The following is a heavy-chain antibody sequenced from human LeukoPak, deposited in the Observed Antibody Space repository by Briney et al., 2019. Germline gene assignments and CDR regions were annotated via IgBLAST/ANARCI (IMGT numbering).Heavy chain of an antibody. CDR3: ARTALSVVTKHSYYYYYMDV. V-gene: IGHV3-48*01. D-gene: IGHD4-23*01. CDR1: EFSVGSNY. Sequence: GGSLRLSCAASEFSVGSNYMTWVRQAPGKGLEWLSHISISGTAIYYADSVKGRFTISRDNAKNSLYLQMNSLRAEDTAVYYCARTALSVVTKHSYYYYYMDVWGKGTTVTVSS. CDR2: ISISGTAI. J-gene: IGHJ6*03.